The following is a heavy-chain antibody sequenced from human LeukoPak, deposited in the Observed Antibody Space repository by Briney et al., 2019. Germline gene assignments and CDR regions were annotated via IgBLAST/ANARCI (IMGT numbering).Heavy chain of an antibody. J-gene: IGHJ3*02. V-gene: IGHV5-51*01. D-gene: IGHD2-2*01. CDR2: IYPGDSDI. Sequence: GESLKISCKGSGYSFTSYWIGWVRQMPGKGLEWMGIIYPGDSDIRYSPSFQGQVTISADKSISTAYLQWSSLRASDTAMYYCAATYCSSTSCRDAFDIWGQGTMVTVSS. CDR3: AATYCSSTSCRDAFDI. CDR1: GYSFTSYW.